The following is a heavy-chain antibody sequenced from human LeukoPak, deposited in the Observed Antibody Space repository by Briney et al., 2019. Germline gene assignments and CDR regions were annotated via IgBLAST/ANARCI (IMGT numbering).Heavy chain of an antibody. V-gene: IGHV3-23*01. J-gene: IGHJ4*02. D-gene: IGHD1-1*01. CDR2: ISGSGGST. CDR3: ARRPGLERYYFDY. CDR1: GFTFSSYT. Sequence: GGSLRLSCAASGFTFSSYTMSWVRQAPGKGLQWVSTISGSGGSTYYADSVKGRFTISRGNSKNTLYLQMNSLRAEDTAVYYCARRPGLERYYFDYWGQGTLVTVSS.